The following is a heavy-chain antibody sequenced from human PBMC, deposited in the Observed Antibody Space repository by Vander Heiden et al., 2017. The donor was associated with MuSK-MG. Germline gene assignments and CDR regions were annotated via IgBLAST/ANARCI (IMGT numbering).Heavy chain of an antibody. CDR3: ARVVGTVRDYYFDY. CDR1: GYTFTTYT. CDR2: INAGNGNT. Sequence: QVQLLQSGAEVKKPGASVKVSCKASGYTFTTYTIHWVRQAPGQSLEWMGWINAGNGNTKYSQKFQVRVTITRDTSASTAYMELSSLRSEDTAVYDCARVVGTVRDYYFDYWGQGTLGTVAS. J-gene: IGHJ4*02. D-gene: IGHD2-21*02. V-gene: IGHV1-3*01.